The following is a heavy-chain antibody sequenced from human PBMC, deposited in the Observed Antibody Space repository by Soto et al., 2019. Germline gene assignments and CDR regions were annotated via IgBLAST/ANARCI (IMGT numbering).Heavy chain of an antibody. CDR1: GGSISSSY. V-gene: IGHV4-59*01. D-gene: IGHD5-12*01. CDR3: ARDQDGYNTYYYYGMDV. Sequence: QVQLQESGPGLVKPSETLSLTCTVSGGSISSSYWSWIRQPPGKELEWIGYIYYTGSTYYSPSLKSRVIISLDASRTQFSLKLNSVTTADTAVYYCARDQDGYNTYYYYGMDVWGQGTTVTVSS. J-gene: IGHJ6*02. CDR2: IYYTGST.